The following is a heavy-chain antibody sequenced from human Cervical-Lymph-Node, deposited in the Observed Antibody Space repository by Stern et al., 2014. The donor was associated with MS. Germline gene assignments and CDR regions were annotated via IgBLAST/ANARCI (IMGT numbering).Heavy chain of an antibody. J-gene: IGHJ4*02. CDR1: GFIFSNYA. CDR3: GRDTCRGGGCYFRY. D-gene: IGHD2-15*01. Sequence: VHLVESGVGVVQPGRSLRLSCAASGFIFSNYAMHWVRQAPGKGLDWLAFVSNDGSQQFYADSLKARFPISTDNLHNTLYLKMKSLRPEDTAVYYCGRDTCRGGGCYFRYWGQGILITVAS. V-gene: IGHV3-30-3*01. CDR2: VSNDGSQQ.